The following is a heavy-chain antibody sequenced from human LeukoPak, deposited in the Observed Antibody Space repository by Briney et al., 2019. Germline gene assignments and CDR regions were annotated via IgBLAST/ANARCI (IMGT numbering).Heavy chain of an antibody. Sequence: PGGSLRLSCEVSGFTFSSYHMNWVRQAPGKGLEWVSSIGSSGSYIYYADSLTGRFTISRDNAKNSLYLQMNSLRAEDTAMYYCARGPSGYHNTGGQGTLVTVSS. CDR1: GFTFSSYH. CDR3: ARGPSGYHNT. D-gene: IGHD5-12*01. CDR2: IGSSGSYI. J-gene: IGHJ4*02. V-gene: IGHV3-21*01.